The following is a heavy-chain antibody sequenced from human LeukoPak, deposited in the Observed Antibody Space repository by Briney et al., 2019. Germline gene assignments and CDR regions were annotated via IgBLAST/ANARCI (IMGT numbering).Heavy chain of an antibody. Sequence: SETLSLTCTVSGASISNYYWSWIRQSPGKGLEWIGYMLYSGSTNQNPSLRSRVTISVDTSKNQVSLKLSSVTAADTAVYYCARSYIWGSYRFLDYWGQGALVAVSS. J-gene: IGHJ4*02. CDR2: MLYSGST. D-gene: IGHD3-16*02. CDR3: ARSYIWGSYRFLDY. CDR1: GASISNYY. V-gene: IGHV4-59*08.